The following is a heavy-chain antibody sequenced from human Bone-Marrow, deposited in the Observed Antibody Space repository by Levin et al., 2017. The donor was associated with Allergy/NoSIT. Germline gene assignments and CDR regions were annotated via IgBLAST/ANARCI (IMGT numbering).Heavy chain of an antibody. V-gene: IGHV3-15*01. CDR1: GFTFGNAW. CDR2: IKGKTDGGTT. CDR3: TTGPD. J-gene: IGHJ4*02. Sequence: PGGSLRLSCVASGFTFGNAWMNWVRQAPGKGLQWVGRIKGKTDGGTTDYAAPVKGRFTISRDDSKKTLYLQMNSLKTEDKAIYYCTTGPDWGQGTLVTASS.